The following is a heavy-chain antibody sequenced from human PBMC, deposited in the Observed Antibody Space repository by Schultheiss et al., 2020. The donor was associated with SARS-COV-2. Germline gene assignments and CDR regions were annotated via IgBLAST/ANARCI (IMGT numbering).Heavy chain of an antibody. Sequence: GGSLRLSCAASGFTFSSYDMHWVRQATGKGLEWVGRIKSKTDGGTTDYAAPVKGRFTISRDDSKNTLYLQMNSLKTEDTAVYYCTTLGTIFGENPDYWGQGTLVTVSS. CDR2: IKSKTDGGTT. V-gene: IGHV3-15*07. CDR3: TTLGTIFGENPDY. CDR1: GFTFSSYD. D-gene: IGHD3-3*01. J-gene: IGHJ4*02.